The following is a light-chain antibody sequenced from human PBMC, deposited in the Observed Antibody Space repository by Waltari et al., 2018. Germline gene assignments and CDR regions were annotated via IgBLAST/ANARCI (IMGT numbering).Light chain of an antibody. J-gene: IGKJ5*01. Sequence: EIVLTQSPPTLSLSPGERATLSCRASQSVGNFLVWYQHKPGQVPRLRSYGSSNRATGIPARFSGSGSGADFTLTISRLEAEDFAVYYCQQRAKWPITFGQGTRLEIK. V-gene: IGKV3-11*01. CDR3: QQRAKWPIT. CDR1: QSVGNF. CDR2: GSS.